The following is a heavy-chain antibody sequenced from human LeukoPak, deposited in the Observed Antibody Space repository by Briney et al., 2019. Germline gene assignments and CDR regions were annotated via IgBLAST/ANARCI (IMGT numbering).Heavy chain of an antibody. Sequence: GASVKVSCKASGYTFTSYDINWVRQATGQGLEWMGWMNPNSGNTGYAQKFQGRVTMTRNTSISTAYMELSSLRSEDTAVYYCARGHSFVSGQGFDLWGRGTLVTVSS. J-gene: IGHJ2*01. CDR1: GYTFTSYD. V-gene: IGHV1-8*01. D-gene: IGHD6-19*01. CDR2: MNPNSGNT. CDR3: ARGHSFVSGQGFDL.